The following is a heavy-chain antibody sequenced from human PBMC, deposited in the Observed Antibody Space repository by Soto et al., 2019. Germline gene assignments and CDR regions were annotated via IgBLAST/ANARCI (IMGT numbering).Heavy chain of an antibody. D-gene: IGHD3-9*01. Sequence: ASVKVSCKASGYTFTSYYMHWVRQAPGQGLEWMGIINPSGGSTSYAQKFQGRVTMTRDTSTSTVYMELSSLRSEDTAVYYCARELVRYFDWLNAGSFDYWGQGTLVTVSS. V-gene: IGHV1-46*01. J-gene: IGHJ4*02. CDR3: ARELVRYFDWLNAGSFDY. CDR1: GYTFTSYY. CDR2: INPSGGST.